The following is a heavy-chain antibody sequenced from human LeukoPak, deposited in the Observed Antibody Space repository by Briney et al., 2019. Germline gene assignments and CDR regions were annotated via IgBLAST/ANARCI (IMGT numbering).Heavy chain of an antibody. CDR3: ARDRRSSWFPFDY. J-gene: IGHJ4*02. V-gene: IGHV1-2*06. Sequence: ASVKVSCKASGYTFTGYYMHWVRQAPGQGVEWMGRINPNSGGTNYAQKFQGRVTMTRDTSISTAYMELSRLRSDDTAVYYCARDRRSSWFPFDYWGQGTLVTVSS. CDR2: INPNSGGT. CDR1: GYTFTGYY. D-gene: IGHD6-13*01.